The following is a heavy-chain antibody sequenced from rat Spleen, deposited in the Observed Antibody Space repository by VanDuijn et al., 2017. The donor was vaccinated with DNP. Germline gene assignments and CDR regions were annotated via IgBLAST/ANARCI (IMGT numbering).Heavy chain of an antibody. CDR1: GFTFSTAW. Sequence: EVQVLESGGGLVQPGNSLKLSCATSGFTFSTAWMYWYRQFPEKRLEWVARIKAKSNNYATDYTASVKGRFTIARDDSKSSIYLQMNNLKEEDTAIYYCAWEGPFDYWGQGVMVTVSS. V-gene: IGHV6-6*01. CDR2: IKAKSNNYAT. J-gene: IGHJ2*01. CDR3: AWEGPFDY. D-gene: IGHD1-11*01.